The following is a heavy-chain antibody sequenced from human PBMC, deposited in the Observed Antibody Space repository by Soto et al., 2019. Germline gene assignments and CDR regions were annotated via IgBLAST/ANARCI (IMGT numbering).Heavy chain of an antibody. J-gene: IGHJ6*02. Sequence: PGGSLRLSCAASGFTFSDYSMNWVRQAPGKGLEWVSYISSTSNTIYYADSVKGRFTISRDNAKNSLYLQTNSLRDEDTAVYYCARAKYSENYRYYYYGLDVWGQGTTVTVSS. CDR2: ISSTSNTI. D-gene: IGHD4-4*01. V-gene: IGHV3-48*02. CDR3: ARAKYSENYRYYYYGLDV. CDR1: GFTFSDYS.